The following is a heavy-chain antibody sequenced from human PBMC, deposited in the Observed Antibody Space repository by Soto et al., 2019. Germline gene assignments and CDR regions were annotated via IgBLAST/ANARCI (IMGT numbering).Heavy chain of an antibody. CDR2: IKQDGSNK. D-gene: IGHD3-16*01. V-gene: IGHV3-7*04. CDR3: ARGGGNFDQ. J-gene: IGHJ4*02. CDR1: GFTLRGYW. Sequence: EVQLVESGGGLVQPGGSLRLTCEASGFTLRGYWMSWVRQAPGKGLEWVANIKQDGSNKYYMDSVKGRFTISRDNDKNSLFLQMNSLRAEDTAVYYCARGGGNFDQWGQGTLVTVSS.